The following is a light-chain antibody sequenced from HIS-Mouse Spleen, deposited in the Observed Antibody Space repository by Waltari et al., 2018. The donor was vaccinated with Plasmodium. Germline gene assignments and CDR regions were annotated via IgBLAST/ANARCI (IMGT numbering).Light chain of an antibody. Sequence: QSALTQPASVSGSPEQSITLSCTGTSSDVGRYNLFSWYQQHPGTAPKLMIYEGSKRPSGVSNRFSGSKSGNTASLTISGLQAEDEADYYCCSYAGSSTWVFGGGTKLTVL. CDR1: SSDVGRYNL. CDR2: EGS. J-gene: IGLJ3*02. CDR3: CSYAGSSTWV. V-gene: IGLV2-23*01.